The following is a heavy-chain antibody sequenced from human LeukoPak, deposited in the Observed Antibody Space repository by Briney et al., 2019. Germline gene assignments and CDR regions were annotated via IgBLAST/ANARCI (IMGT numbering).Heavy chain of an antibody. V-gene: IGHV4-4*07. J-gene: IGHJ5*02. CDR2: INTSGST. Sequence: SETVSLTCTVSGGPITSNYWSWIRQPAGKGLEWIGRINTSGSTNYNPSLKSRVTMSVDTSKTQFSLKLSSVTAADTAVYYCARGIQCFGPWGQGTLVIVSS. CDR3: ARGIQCFGP. D-gene: IGHD5-24*01. CDR1: GGPITSNY.